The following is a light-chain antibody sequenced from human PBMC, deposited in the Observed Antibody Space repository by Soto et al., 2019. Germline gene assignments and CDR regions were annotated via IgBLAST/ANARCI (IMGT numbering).Light chain of an antibody. V-gene: IGKV3-11*01. CDR1: QSVSSY. CDR3: QQRSNWPPGT. J-gene: IGKJ4*01. CDR2: DAS. Sequence: EIVLTQSPATLSLSPGERATLSCRASQSVSSYLAWYQQKPGQAPRLLINDASNRATGIPARFSGVGSGTDFTLTISSLEPEDFAVYYCQQRSNWPPGTFGGGTKVEIK.